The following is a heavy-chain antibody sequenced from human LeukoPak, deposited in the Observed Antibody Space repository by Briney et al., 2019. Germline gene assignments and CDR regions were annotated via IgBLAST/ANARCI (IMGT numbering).Heavy chain of an antibody. CDR1: GYTFTSYA. D-gene: IGHD2-2*01. J-gene: IGHJ6*02. Sequence: VASVKVSCKASGYTFTSYAISWVRQAPGQGLEWMGWISGYNGNTNYAQKVQGRVTMTTDTSTSTAYMELSSLRSEDTAVYYCARDRRYCSSTSCPPHGMDVWGQGTTVTVSS. CDR3: ARDRRYCSSTSCPPHGMDV. V-gene: IGHV1-18*01. CDR2: ISGYNGNT.